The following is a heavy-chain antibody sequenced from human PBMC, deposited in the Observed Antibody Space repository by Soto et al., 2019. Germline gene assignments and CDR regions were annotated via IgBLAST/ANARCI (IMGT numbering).Heavy chain of an antibody. J-gene: IGHJ5*02. D-gene: IGHD3-3*01. CDR2: MSANNGNT. Sequence: GASVKVSCKASGYTFTSYGISWVRQAPGQGLEWMGWMSANNGNTSYAQKFQGRVTMTRNTSISTAYMELSSLRSEDTAVYYCARGKEDDFWSGYGSSVFDPWGQGTLVTVSS. CDR1: GYTFTSYG. V-gene: IGHV1-8*02. CDR3: ARGKEDDFWSGYGSSVFDP.